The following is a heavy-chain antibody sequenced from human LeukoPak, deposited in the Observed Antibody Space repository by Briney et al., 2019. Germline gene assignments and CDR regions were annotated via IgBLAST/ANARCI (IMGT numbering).Heavy chain of an antibody. D-gene: IGHD1-26*01. J-gene: IGHJ4*02. CDR3: ARDPVGATPMFDQ. CDR1: GYTFTSYD. Sequence: ASVKVSCKASGYTFTSYDINWVRQAPGQGLEWMGWISGYNGNTNYAQKLQGRVTMTTDTSTSTAYMELRSLRSDDTAVYYCARDPVGATPMFDQWGQGTLVTVSS. V-gene: IGHV1-18*01. CDR2: ISGYNGNT.